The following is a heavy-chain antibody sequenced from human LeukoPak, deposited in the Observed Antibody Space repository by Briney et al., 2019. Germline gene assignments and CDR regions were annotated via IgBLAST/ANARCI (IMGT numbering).Heavy chain of an antibody. V-gene: IGHV4-59*08. CDR3: ARHAAVEGSSGWSPLWWFDP. J-gene: IGHJ5*02. D-gene: IGHD6-19*01. CDR2: MHHSGST. CDR1: GGSIRSYY. Sequence: SETLSLTCTVSGGSIRSYYWSCLRQPPGKGLEWIGYMHHSGSTKHNPYLKSRVTISVDTSKSQFSLKLSSVTAADTAVYYCARHAAVEGSSGWSPLWWFDPWGQGTLVTVSS.